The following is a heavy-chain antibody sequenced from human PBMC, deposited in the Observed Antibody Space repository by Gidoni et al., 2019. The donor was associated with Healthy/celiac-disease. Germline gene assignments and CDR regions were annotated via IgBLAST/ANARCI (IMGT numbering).Heavy chain of an antibody. V-gene: IGHV4-59*01. D-gene: IGHD6-19*01. CDR3: ARSPVASDAFDI. J-gene: IGHJ3*02. CDR2: IYYSGST. Sequence: QVQLQESGPGLVQPSATLSLTCTVSGGSISSYYWSWIRQPPGKGLEWIGYIYYSGSTNYNPSLKSRVTISVDTSKNQFSLKLSSVTAADTAVYYCARSPVASDAFDIWGQGTMVTVSS. CDR1: GGSISSYY.